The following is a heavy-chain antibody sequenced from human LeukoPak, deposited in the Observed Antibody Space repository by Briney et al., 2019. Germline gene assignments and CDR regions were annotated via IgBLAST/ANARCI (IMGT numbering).Heavy chain of an antibody. CDR3: ARAGAMDSGSYYYYMDV. V-gene: IGHV3-21*01. CDR1: GFTFSSYS. D-gene: IGHD1-26*01. Sequence: PGGSLRLSCAASGFTFSSYSTNWVRQAPGKGLEWVSSISSSSSYIYYADSMKGRFTISRDNAKNSLSLQMNSLRAGDTAVYYCARAGAMDSGSYYYYMDVWGKGTSVTVSS. J-gene: IGHJ6*03. CDR2: ISSSSSYI.